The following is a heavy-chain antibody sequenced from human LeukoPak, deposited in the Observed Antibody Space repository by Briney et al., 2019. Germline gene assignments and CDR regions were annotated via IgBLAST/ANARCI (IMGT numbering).Heavy chain of an antibody. CDR2: INPNSGGT. Sequence: ASVKVSCKASGYTFTGYYMHWVRQAPGQGLEWMGWINPNSGGTNYAQKFQGRVTMTRDTSISTAYMELSRLRSDDTAVYYCARTVRGYSGYGSFDYWGQGTLVTVSS. D-gene: IGHD5-12*01. CDR1: GYTFTGYY. V-gene: IGHV1-2*02. J-gene: IGHJ4*02. CDR3: ARTVRGYSGYGSFDY.